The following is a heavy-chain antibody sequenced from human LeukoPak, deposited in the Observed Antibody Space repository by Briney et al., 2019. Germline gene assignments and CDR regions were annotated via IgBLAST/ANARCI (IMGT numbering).Heavy chain of an antibody. J-gene: IGHJ4*02. Sequence: GGSLRLSCAASGFTFSSYSMNWVRQAPGKGLEWVSSISSSSSYIYYADSVKGRFTISRDNTKNSLYLQMNSLRAEDTAVYYCARDPDIVGPTTYFDYWGQGTLVTVSS. CDR3: ARDPDIVGPTTYFDY. CDR2: ISSSSSYI. D-gene: IGHD1-26*01. CDR1: GFTFSSYS. V-gene: IGHV3-21*01.